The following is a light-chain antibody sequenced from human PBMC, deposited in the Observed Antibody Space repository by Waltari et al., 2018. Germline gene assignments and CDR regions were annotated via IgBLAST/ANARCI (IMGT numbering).Light chain of an antibody. J-gene: IGKJ4*01. CDR3: QQYDISPLT. CDR2: GTF. CDR1: QTIRTTY. V-gene: IGKV3-20*01. Sequence: EIVLTQSPGTLSLSPGEGATLSCRTSQTIRTTYLAWYQQKPGKAPTLLIYGTFSRATGIPDRFTGSGSGTDFSLTISSLEPEDFATYYCQQYDISPLTFGGGTKVEIK.